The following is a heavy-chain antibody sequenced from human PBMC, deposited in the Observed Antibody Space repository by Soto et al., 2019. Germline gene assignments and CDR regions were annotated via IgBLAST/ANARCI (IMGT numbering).Heavy chain of an antibody. CDR1: GDSISNVY. CDR3: ATGMGRYLDL. J-gene: IGHJ2*01. D-gene: IGHD2-8*01. Sequence: QVQLQESGPGLVKPSEPLSLTCTVSGDSISNVYWSWIRQPAGKGLESMGRVSASARTNYNPSLQSRVPMSPDTSQNQFSRRLTSVSAADTAVYFCATGMGRYLDLWGRGTLVIVSS. V-gene: IGHV4-4*07. CDR2: VSASART.